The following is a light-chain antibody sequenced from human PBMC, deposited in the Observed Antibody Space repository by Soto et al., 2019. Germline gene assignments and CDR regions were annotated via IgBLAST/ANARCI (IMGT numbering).Light chain of an antibody. CDR1: SSDVGAYNY. Sequence: QSALTQPASVSGSPGQSITISCTGTSSDVGAYNYVSWYQQHPGIAPKLMIYEVSNRPSGVTNRFSGSTSPNTASLIITGPQPGDEADYHCSSYTSSPTWLFGGGTKLTVL. CDR2: EVS. J-gene: IGLJ3*02. CDR3: SSYTSSPTWL. V-gene: IGLV2-14*03.